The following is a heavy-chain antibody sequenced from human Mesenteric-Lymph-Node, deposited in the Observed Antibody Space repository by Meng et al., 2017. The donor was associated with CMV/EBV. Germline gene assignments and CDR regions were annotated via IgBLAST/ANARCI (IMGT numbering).Heavy chain of an antibody. CDR3: ARDISILGHWLDL. Sequence: VSGGSVNNGNYYWTWIRQPPGKGLEWIGNIYDSGTTNYNPSLKSRIAISVDTSRSQFSLKLTSVTAADTAVYYCARDISILGHWLDLWGQGTLVTVSS. D-gene: IGHD3-3*02. V-gene: IGHV4-61*01. J-gene: IGHJ5*02. CDR1: GGSVNNGNYY. CDR2: IYDSGTT.